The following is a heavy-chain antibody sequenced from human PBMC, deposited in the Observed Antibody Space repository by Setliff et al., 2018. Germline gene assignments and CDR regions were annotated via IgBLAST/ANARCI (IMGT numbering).Heavy chain of an antibody. V-gene: IGHV1-18*01. CDR2: IGAYTGNT. CDR1: GYTLINYG. Sequence: ASVKVSCKASGYTLINYGISWVRQAPGQGLEWMGWIGAYTGNTNYAQKFQGRVTMTTDTSTSTAFMELRSLRSDDTAVYYCSRLVRYCTTTTCQSVPGAEVWGQGTLVTVSS. J-gene: IGHJ4*02. CDR3: SRLVRYCTTTTCQSVPGAEV. D-gene: IGHD2-8*01.